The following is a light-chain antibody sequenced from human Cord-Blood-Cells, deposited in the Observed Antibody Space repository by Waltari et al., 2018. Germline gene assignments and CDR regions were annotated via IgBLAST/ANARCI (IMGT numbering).Light chain of an antibody. J-gene: IGLJ1*01. V-gene: IGLV3-21*04. CDR1: NIGSKS. Sequence: SYVLTQPPSVSVAPGKTARITCGGNNIGSKSVHWYQQKPGQAPVLVSYYDSDRPSEIPDPLPGSNSGSTATLTIGRVEAGDEADYYCQVWDSSSDHYVFGTGTKVTVL. CDR2: YDS. CDR3: QVWDSSSDHYV.